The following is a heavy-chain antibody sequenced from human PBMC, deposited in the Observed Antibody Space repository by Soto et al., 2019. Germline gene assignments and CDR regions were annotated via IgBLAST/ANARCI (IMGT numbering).Heavy chain of an antibody. CDR3: ARDIGILAARVWFDP. CDR1: GGTFSSYA. Sequence: PVKVSCKASGGTFSSYAISWVRQAPGQGLEWMGGIIPIFGTANYAQKFQGRVTITADESTSTAYMELSSLRSEDTAVYYCARDIGILAARVWFDPWGQGTLVTVSS. J-gene: IGHJ5*02. D-gene: IGHD6-6*01. CDR2: IIPIFGTA. V-gene: IGHV1-69*13.